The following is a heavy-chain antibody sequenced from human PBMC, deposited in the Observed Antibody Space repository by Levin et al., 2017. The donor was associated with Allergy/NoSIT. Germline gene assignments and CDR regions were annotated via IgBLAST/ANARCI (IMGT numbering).Heavy chain of an antibody. Sequence: GESLKISCAASGFTFSSYEMNWVRQAPGKGLEWVSYISSSGSTIYYADSVKGRFTISRDNAKNSLYLQMNSLRAEDTAVYYCARDTIAARNYYYYGMDVWGQGTTVTVSS. J-gene: IGHJ6*02. D-gene: IGHD6-6*01. CDR2: ISSSGSTI. V-gene: IGHV3-48*03. CDR1: GFTFSSYE. CDR3: ARDTIAARNYYYYGMDV.